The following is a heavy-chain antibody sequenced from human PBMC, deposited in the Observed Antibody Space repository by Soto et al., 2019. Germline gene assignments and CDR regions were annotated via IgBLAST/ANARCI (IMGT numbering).Heavy chain of an antibody. D-gene: IGHD1-1*01. Sequence: QVQLQESGPGLVKPSQTLSLTCTVSGVSISTGGRFWSWVRQHPEKGLEWIGNIYYSGNTVYNPSLKSRLTISLDTSNNRFSLTLTSVTAADTALYYCAIGLSPTGSPGYWYFDLWGRGALVNVSS. CDR3: AIGLSPTGSPGYWYFDL. CDR1: GVSISTGGRF. J-gene: IGHJ2*01. V-gene: IGHV4-31*03. CDR2: IYYSGNT.